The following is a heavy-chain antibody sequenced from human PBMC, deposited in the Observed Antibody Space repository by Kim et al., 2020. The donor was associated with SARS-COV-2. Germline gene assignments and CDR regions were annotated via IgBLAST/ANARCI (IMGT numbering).Heavy chain of an antibody. CDR2: ISYDGSNK. Sequence: LSLTCAASGFTFSSYGMHWVRQAPGKGLEWVAVISYDGSNKYYADSVKGRFTISRDNSKNTLYLQMNSLRAEDTAVYYCAKDTVGVVVPAAMGDYYY. CDR1: GFTFSSYG. CDR3: AKDTVGVVVPAAMGDYYY. J-gene: IGHJ6*01. D-gene: IGHD2-2*01. V-gene: IGHV3-30*18.